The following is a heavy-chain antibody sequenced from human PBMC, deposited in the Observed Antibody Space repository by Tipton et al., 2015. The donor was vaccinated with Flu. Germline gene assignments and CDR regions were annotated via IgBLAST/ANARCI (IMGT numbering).Heavy chain of an antibody. V-gene: IGHV3-23*01. Sequence: SLRLSCAASGFIFTSYAMNWVRQAPGKGLEWVSAISGSGSNTYYADSVKGRFTISRDNSKDTLYLQMHSLRAEDTAVYYRAKYSRDIGYSGAGSDNWFDPWGQGTLVTVSS. CDR1: GFIFTSYA. CDR2: ISGSGSNT. J-gene: IGHJ5*02. D-gene: IGHD3-10*01. CDR3: AKYSRDIGYSGAGSDNWFDP.